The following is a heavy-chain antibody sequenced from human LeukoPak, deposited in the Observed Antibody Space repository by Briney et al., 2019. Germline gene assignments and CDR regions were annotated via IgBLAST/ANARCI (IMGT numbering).Heavy chain of an antibody. J-gene: IGHJ4*02. CDR2: IYYSGST. CDR3: ARQGSGNYLSPVNY. D-gene: IGHD1-26*01. V-gene: IGHV4-39*01. CDR1: GGSISSSSYY. Sequence: PSETLSLTCTVSGGSISSSSYYWGWIRQPPRKGLEWIGTIYYSGSTYYNPSPKSRVTISVDTSKNQFSLKLSSVTAADTAVYYCARQGSGNYLSPVNYWGQGTLVTVSS.